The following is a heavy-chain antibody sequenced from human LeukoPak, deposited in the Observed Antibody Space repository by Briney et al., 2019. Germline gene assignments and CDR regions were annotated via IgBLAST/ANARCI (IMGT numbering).Heavy chain of an antibody. CDR2: MNPNSGNT. V-gene: IGHV1-8*01. CDR1: GYTFTSYD. D-gene: IGHD2-2*01. J-gene: IGHJ6*03. CDR3: ARSSTRGGYYYYYMDV. Sequence: GGSVKVSCKAPGYTFTSYDINWVRQATGQGLEWMGWMNPNSGNTGYAQKFQGRVTMTRNTSISTAYMELSSLRSEDTAVYYCARSSTRGGYYYYYMDVWGKGTTVTVSS.